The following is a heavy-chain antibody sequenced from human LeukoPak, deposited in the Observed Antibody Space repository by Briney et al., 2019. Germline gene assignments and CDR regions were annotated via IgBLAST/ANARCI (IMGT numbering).Heavy chain of an antibody. V-gene: IGHV1-69*13. CDR2: IIPIFGIT. CDR3: ARDSSDDYGDYSNSFDP. CDR1: GGTFRKYA. J-gene: IGHJ5*02. Sequence: SVKVSCKASGGTFRKYAISWVRQAPGQGLEWMGGIIPIFGITDYAKKYQGRVTITADESTSAAYMELSSLISEDTAVYYCARDSSDDYGDYSNSFDPWGQGTLVIVSS. D-gene: IGHD4-17*01.